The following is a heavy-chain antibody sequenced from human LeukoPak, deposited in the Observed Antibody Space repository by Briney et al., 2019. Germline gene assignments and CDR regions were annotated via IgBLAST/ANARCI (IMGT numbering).Heavy chain of an antibody. CDR1: GGSISSSSYY. Sequence: SGTLSLTCTVSGGSISSSSYYWGWIRQPPGKGLEWIGSIYYSGSTYYNPSLKSRVTISVDTSKNQFSLKLSSVTAADTVVYYCARSSYYYDSWYFDYWGQGTLVTVSS. CDR2: IYYSGST. CDR3: ARSSYYYDSWYFDY. J-gene: IGHJ4*02. D-gene: IGHD3-22*01. V-gene: IGHV4-39*01.